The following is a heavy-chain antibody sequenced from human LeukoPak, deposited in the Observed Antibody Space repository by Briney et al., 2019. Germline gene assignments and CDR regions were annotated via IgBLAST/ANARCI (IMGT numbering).Heavy chain of an antibody. CDR1: GFTFSSYG. CDR3: ARESKIVVVIRGFDY. CDR2: IRYDGSNK. Sequence: QTGGSLRLSCAASGFTFSSYGMHWVRQAPGKGLEWVAFIRYDGSNKYYADSVKGRFTISRDNSKNTLYLQMNSLRAEDTAVYYCARESKIVVVIRGFDYWGQGTLVTVSS. J-gene: IGHJ4*02. V-gene: IGHV3-30*02. D-gene: IGHD3-22*01.